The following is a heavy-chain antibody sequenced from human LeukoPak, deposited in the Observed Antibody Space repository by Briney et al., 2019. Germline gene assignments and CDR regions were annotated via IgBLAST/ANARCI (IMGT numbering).Heavy chain of an antibody. CDR1: GGTFSSYA. CDR3: ATHTYYYDSSGFGGEYFQH. J-gene: IGHJ1*01. CDR2: IIPILGIA. V-gene: IGHV1-69*04. Sequence: ASVKVSCKASGGTFSSYAISWVRQAPGQGLEWMGRIIPILGIANYAQKFQGRVTITVDKSTSTAYMELSSLRSEDTAVYYCATHTYYYDSSGFGGEYFQHWGQGTLVTVSS. D-gene: IGHD3-22*01.